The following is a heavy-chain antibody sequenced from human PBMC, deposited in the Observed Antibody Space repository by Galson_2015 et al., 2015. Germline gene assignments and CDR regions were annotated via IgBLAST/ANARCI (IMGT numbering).Heavy chain of an antibody. CDR2: ISAYNGNT. V-gene: IGHV1-18*01. CDR1: GYTFTSYG. CDR3: ARVAVRFLVGWGMDV. Sequence: SVKVSCKASGYTFTSYGISWGRQAPGQGLEWMGWISAYNGNTNYAQKLQGRVTMTTDTSTSTAYMELRSLRSDDTAVYYCARVAVRFLVGWGMDVWGQGTPVTVSS. D-gene: IGHD3-3*01. J-gene: IGHJ6*02.